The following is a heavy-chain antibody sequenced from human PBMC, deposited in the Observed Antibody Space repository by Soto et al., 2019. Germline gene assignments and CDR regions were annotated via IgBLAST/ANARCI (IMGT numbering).Heavy chain of an antibody. CDR3: ARAIEAAADCDY. Sequence: QVQLVQSGAEVKKPGASVKVSCKASGYTFTSYGISWVRQAPGQGLERMGWNSAYNGKTNYAQKPXRXXTMTTAPSPSTAYMELRSLRSDETAVYYSARAIEAAADCDYWGQGPLVTVSS. V-gene: IGHV1-18*01. J-gene: IGHJ4*02. D-gene: IGHD6-13*01. CDR1: GYTFTSYG. CDR2: NSAYNGKT.